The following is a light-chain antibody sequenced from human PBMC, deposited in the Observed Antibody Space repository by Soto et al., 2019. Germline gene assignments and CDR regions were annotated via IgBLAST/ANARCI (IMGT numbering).Light chain of an antibody. CDR2: ENN. Sequence: QAVLTQPPSVSATPGQQVTISCSGSSSNIGNDYVSWYQQFPGTAPKLLIYENNKRPSGIPDRFSGSKSGTSATLGITGLQTGDEADYYCRTWDRSSWVFGGGTKLTVL. J-gene: IGLJ3*02. CDR3: RTWDRSSWV. V-gene: IGLV1-51*02. CDR1: SSNIGNDY.